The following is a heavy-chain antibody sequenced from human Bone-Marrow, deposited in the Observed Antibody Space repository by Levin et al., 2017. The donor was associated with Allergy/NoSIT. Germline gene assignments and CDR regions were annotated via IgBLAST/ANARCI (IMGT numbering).Heavy chain of an antibody. CDR1: GGSPSGYY. CDR3: ATQYVGNGVFDS. D-gene: IGHD1-26*01. J-gene: IGHJ4*02. V-gene: IGHV4-34*01. Sequence: SETLSLTCAVYGGSPSGYYWSWVRQSPGKGLEWIGEIHRSGSTTYNPSLKSRVNISVDMTKNQFSLKLSTVTAADTAVYYCATQYVGNGVFDSWGQGTPVTVSS. CDR2: IHRSGST.